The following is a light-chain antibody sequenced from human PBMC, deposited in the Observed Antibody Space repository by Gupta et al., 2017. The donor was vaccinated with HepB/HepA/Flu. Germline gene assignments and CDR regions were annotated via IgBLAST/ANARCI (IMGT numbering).Light chain of an antibody. Sequence: MPPSPLSLLVTPGEPASISCRASQSRLHSNGYNYLDWYLQKPGQSPQLLIYLGSNRASGVPDRFSGSGSGTDFTLKISRVEAEDVGVYYCMQALQTPRTFGQGTKVEIK. CDR1: QSRLHSNGYNY. CDR2: LGS. J-gene: IGKJ1*01. CDR3: MQALQTPRT. V-gene: IGKV2-28*01.